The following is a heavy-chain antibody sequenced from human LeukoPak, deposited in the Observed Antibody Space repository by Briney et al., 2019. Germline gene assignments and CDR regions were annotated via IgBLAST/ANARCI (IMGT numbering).Heavy chain of an antibody. CDR1: GYTFTSYD. CDR3: ARQSIGSHYYFDY. V-gene: IGHV1-8*01. J-gene: IGHJ4*02. Sequence: ASVKVSCKASGYTFTSYDINWVRQAPGQGLEWMGWMNPNSGNTGYAQKFQGRVTMTRNTSISTAYMELSSLRSEDTAVYYCARQSIGSHYYFDYWGQGTLVTVSS. D-gene: IGHD1-26*01. CDR2: MNPNSGNT.